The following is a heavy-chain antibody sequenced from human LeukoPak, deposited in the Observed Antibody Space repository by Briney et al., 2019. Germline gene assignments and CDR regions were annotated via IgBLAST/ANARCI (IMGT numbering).Heavy chain of an antibody. D-gene: IGHD6-13*01. CDR1: GFTVNSYY. CDR3: ARVGAPYSSSWSRPFDY. Sequence: GGSLRLSCAASGFTVNSYYMSWDRQAPGKGLEWVSVISGSGGSTYYADSVKGRFTISRDNSKNTLYLQMNSLRAEDTAVYYCARVGAPYSSSWSRPFDYWGQGTLVTVSS. V-gene: IGHV3-23*01. CDR2: ISGSGGST. J-gene: IGHJ4*02.